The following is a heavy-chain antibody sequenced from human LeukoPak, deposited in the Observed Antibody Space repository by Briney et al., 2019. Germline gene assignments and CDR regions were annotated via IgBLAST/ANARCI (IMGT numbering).Heavy chain of an antibody. J-gene: IGHJ4*02. V-gene: IGHV3-7*04. CDR2: INEGGSEK. CDR1: GFTFSNYW. D-gene: IGHD5-12*01. CDR3: ARYDGYDLRY. Sequence: GGSLRLSCAASGFTFSNYWMSCVRQAPGKGLDWVAKINEGGSEKHYVDSVKGRFTISRDNAKNSLYLQMNGLRAEDTAVYYCARYDGYDLRYWGQGTLVTVSS.